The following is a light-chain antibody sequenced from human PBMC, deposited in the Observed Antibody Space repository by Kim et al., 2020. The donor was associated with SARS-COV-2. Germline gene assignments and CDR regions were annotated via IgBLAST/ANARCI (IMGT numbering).Light chain of an antibody. CDR1: QSVSSNY. CDR2: GAS. Sequence: LSPGERATLSCWASQSVSSNYVAWFQQKPGQAPRLLIYGASSRATGIPDRFSGSGSRTDFTLTISRLEPEDFAVYYCQQYGNSPETFGQGTKLEIK. CDR3: QQYGNSPET. V-gene: IGKV3-20*01. J-gene: IGKJ2*01.